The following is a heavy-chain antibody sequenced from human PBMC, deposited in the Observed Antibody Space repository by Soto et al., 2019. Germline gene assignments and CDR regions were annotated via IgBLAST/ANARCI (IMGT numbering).Heavy chain of an antibody. CDR2: IKQDGSEK. Sequence: EVQLVESGGGLVQPGGSLRLSCAASGFTFSSYWMSWVRQAPGKGLEWVANIKQDGSEKYYVDSVKGRFTISRDNAKNSLYLQMNSLGAEDTAVYYCARDAPLDYYDSSGLDYWGQGTLVTVSS. J-gene: IGHJ4*02. D-gene: IGHD3-22*01. CDR3: ARDAPLDYYDSSGLDY. CDR1: GFTFSSYW. V-gene: IGHV3-7*04.